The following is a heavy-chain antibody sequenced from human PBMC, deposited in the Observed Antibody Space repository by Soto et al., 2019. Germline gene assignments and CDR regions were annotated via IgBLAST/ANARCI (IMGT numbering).Heavy chain of an antibody. CDR1: GYTFTSYG. D-gene: IGHD3-3*01. V-gene: IGHV1-18*01. J-gene: IGHJ4*02. CDR3: ARGFGARLKSPFDY. CDR2: ISAYNSNT. Sequence: ASVKVSCKASGYTFTSYGISWVRQAPGQGLEWMGWISAYNSNTNYAQKLQGRVTMTTDTSTSTAYMELRSLRSDDTAVYYCARGFGARLKSPFDYWGQGTLVTVSS.